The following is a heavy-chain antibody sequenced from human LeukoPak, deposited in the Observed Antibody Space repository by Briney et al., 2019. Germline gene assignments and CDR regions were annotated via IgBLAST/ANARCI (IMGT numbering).Heavy chain of an antibody. Sequence: GGSLRLSCAASGFTFSSYWMSWVRQAPGKGLEWVANIKQDGSEKYYVDSVKGRFTISRDNAKNSLYLQMNSLRAEDTAVQYCASYHPRTPYYDFWSGPYYYYGMDVWGQGTTVTVSS. CDR1: GFTFSSYW. CDR3: ASYHPRTPYYDFWSGPYYYYGMDV. D-gene: IGHD3-3*01. J-gene: IGHJ6*02. V-gene: IGHV3-7*01. CDR2: IKQDGSEK.